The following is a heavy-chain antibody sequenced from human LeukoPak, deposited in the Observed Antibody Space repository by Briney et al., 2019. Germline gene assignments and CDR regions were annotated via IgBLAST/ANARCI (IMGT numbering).Heavy chain of an antibody. CDR3: AREGRNVADGLDH. Sequence: GGSLRLSCATSGFTFSSYWMSWVRQAPGKGLEWVANIKQDGSKTYYVDSVKGRFTISRDNAKNSLYLQMNSLRAEDTAVYYCAREGRNVADGLDHWGQGTLVTVSS. CDR1: GFTFSSYW. CDR2: IKQDGSKT. J-gene: IGHJ4*02. V-gene: IGHV3-7*01. D-gene: IGHD2-15*01.